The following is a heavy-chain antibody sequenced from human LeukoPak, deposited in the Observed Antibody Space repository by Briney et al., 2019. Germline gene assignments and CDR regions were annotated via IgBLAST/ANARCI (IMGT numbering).Heavy chain of an antibody. CDR3: ACCGWDDSSVFDY. V-gene: IGHV5-51*01. Sequence: GEVPKISCKGSGYSFTSYWNGRVRRMPGKGLEGFGIIYPCDSENRYSPFFEGQVPISADKSIGTAYLPWSRLNGCGPAWFYCACCGWDDSSVFDYWGQGTLVTVSS. CDR1: GYSFTSYW. D-gene: IGHD3-22*01. J-gene: IGHJ4*02. CDR2: IYPCDSEN.